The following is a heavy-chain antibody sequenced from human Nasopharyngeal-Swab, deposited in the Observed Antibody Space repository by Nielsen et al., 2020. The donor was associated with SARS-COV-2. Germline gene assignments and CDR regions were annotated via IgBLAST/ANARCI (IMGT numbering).Heavy chain of an antibody. CDR1: GFSLRTSGMC. CDR2: IDWDDDK. J-gene: IGHJ4*02. CDR3: ARSYSSGWYGGYFDY. Sequence: SGPTLVKPTQTLTLTCTFSGFSLRTSGMCVSWIRQPSGKALEWLARIDWDDDKYYSTSLKTRLTISKDTSKNQVVLTMTNMDPVDTATYYCARSYSSGWYGGYFDYWGQGTLVTVSS. D-gene: IGHD6-19*01. V-gene: IGHV2-70*11.